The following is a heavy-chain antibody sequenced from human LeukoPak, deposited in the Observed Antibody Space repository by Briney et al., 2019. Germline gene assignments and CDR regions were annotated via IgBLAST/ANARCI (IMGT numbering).Heavy chain of an antibody. CDR3: ARDRVTTGTNEKNSFDY. J-gene: IGHJ4*02. V-gene: IGHV1-18*01. CDR1: GYTFTSYG. CDR2: ISAYNGNT. Sequence: GASVKVSCKASGYTFTSYGISWVRQAPGQGLEWMGWISAYNGNTNYAQKFQGRVTITTDESTSTAYMELSSLRSEDTAVYYCARDRVTTGTNEKNSFDYWGQGTLVTVSS. D-gene: IGHD4-17*01.